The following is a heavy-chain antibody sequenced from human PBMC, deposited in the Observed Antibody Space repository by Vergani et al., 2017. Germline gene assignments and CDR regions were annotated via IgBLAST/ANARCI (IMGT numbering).Heavy chain of an antibody. V-gene: IGHV4-34*01. J-gene: IGHJ3*02. CDR2: ISRRGST. D-gene: IGHD6-19*01. Sequence: QVQLQQWGAGLLKPSETLSLTCAVYGGSFSGYYWSWIRQSPGKGLEWIGEISRRGSTNYNPSLKSRVTISVDTSKNQFSLKLSSVTAADTAIYYWAREWLVARGAFDIWGQGTMVTVSS. CDR1: GGSFSGYY. CDR3: AREWLVARGAFDI.